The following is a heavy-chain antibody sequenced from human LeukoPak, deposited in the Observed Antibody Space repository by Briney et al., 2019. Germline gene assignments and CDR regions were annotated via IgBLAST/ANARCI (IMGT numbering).Heavy chain of an antibody. J-gene: IGHJ5*02. CDR1: GGSISSSNW. Sequence: TSETLSLTCAVSGGSISSSNWWSWVRQPPGKGLEWIGEIYHSGSTNYNPSLKSRVTISVDKSKNQFSLKLSSVTAADTAVYYCARFWFGERRVFDPWGQGTLVTVSS. D-gene: IGHD3-10*01. CDR3: ARFWFGERRVFDP. V-gene: IGHV4-4*02. CDR2: IYHSGST.